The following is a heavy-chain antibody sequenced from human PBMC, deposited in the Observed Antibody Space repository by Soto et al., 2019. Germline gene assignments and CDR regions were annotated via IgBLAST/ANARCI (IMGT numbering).Heavy chain of an antibody. CDR1: GGSISSYY. V-gene: IGHV4-59*01. Sequence: SETLSLTCTVSGGSISSYYWSWIRQPPGKGLEWIGYIYYSGSTNYNPSLKSRVTISVDTSKNQFSLKLSSVTAADTAVYYCARENSDYDFWSGYHWGYYYYYMDVWGKGTTVTVSS. CDR2: IYYSGST. D-gene: IGHD3-3*01. CDR3: ARENSDYDFWSGYHWGYYYYYMDV. J-gene: IGHJ6*03.